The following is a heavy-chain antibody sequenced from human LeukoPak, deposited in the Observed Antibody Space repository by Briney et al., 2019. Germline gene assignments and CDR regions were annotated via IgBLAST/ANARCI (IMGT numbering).Heavy chain of an antibody. J-gene: IGHJ3*02. V-gene: IGHV3-23*01. Sequence: GGSLRLSCAASGFTFSSYAMSWVRQAPGKGLEWVSAISGSGGSTYYADSVRGRFTISRDNSKNTLYLQMNSLSRADTALYYCARRGGSNGWGAFDIWGQGTMVTVSS. CDR1: GFTFSSYA. CDR3: ARRGGSNGWGAFDI. D-gene: IGHD6-19*01. CDR2: ISGSGGST.